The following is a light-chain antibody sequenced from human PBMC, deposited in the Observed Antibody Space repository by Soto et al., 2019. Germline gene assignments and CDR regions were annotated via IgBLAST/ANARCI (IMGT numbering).Light chain of an antibody. CDR3: NSYREDHPRFYV. CDR1: HSDIGNYNY. J-gene: IGLJ1*01. V-gene: IGLV2-14*03. Sequence: SLLTKPASVSGSPGQSITISCPGTHSDIGNYNYVSWYQHLPGKAPKLMIYDVGSRPSGVSSRFSGSKSGNTASLAISGLQAEDEADYYCNSYREDHPRFYVFGTGTRSPS. CDR2: DVG.